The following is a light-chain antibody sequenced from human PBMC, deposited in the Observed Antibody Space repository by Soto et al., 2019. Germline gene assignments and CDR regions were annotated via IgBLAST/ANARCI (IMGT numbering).Light chain of an antibody. CDR1: QTLSNR. CDR2: VTS. J-gene: IGKJ1*01. V-gene: IGKV3-11*01. CDR3: RQRQSWPRT. Sequence: EIVMTQSPATLSSFPGERVTLSCRASQTLSNRLAWYQHKPGQAPRLLIYVTSNRATGIPARLSGSGSGTDYTLTISSLEPEDSAVYYCRQRQSWPRTFGQGTKVDIK.